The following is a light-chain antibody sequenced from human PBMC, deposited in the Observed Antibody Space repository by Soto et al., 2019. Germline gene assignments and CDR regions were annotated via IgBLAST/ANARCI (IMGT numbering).Light chain of an antibody. CDR3: SSYTSSTPYV. J-gene: IGLJ1*01. CDR2: EVS. CDR1: SSDVGGYDS. Sequence: QSALTQPASVSGSPGQAITISCTGTSSDVGGYDSVSWYQQHPGKAPKLMIYEVSNRPSGVSNRFSGSTSGTMASLTISGLQAEDEADYYCSSYTSSTPYVFGTGTKLTVL. V-gene: IGLV2-14*01.